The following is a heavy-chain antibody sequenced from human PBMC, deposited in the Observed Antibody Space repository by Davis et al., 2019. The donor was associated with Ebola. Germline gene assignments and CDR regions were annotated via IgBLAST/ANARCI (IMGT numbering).Heavy chain of an antibody. CDR2: IWYDGSNK. Sequence: GGSLRLSCAASGFTFSSYGMHWVRQAPGKGLEWVAVIWYDGSNKYYADFVKGRFTISRDNSKNTLYLQMNSLRAEDTAVYYCAKDRCSSRRCQDFYYGMDVWGQGTTVTVSS. V-gene: IGHV3-33*06. J-gene: IGHJ6*02. D-gene: IGHD2-2*01. CDR3: AKDRCSSRRCQDFYYGMDV. CDR1: GFTFSSYG.